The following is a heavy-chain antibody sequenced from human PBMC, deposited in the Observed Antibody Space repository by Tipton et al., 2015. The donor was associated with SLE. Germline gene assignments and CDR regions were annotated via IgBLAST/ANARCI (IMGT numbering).Heavy chain of an antibody. D-gene: IGHD7-27*01. CDR3: ATQTGDLYYYYMHV. CDR2: IYTSGST. Sequence: TLSLTCTVSGGSISSGSYYWSWIRQPAGKGLEWIGRIYTSGSTNYNPSLKSRVTISVDTSKNQFSLKLSSVTAADTAVYYCATQTGDLYYYYMHVWGKGTTVTVSS. J-gene: IGHJ6*03. CDR1: GGSISSGSYY. V-gene: IGHV4-61*02.